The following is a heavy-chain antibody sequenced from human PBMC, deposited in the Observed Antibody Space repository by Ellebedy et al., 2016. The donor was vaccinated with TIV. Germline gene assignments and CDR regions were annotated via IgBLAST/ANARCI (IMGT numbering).Heavy chain of an antibody. Sequence: GESLKISXQASGYNFGGHWIGWVRQTPEKGLEWMAIIYPGDSNIKYSPSFEGHVTISADKSLTAAYLQWNSLKTSDSAIYFCARGVTALDYWGQGTRVTVS. CDR1: GYNFGGHW. V-gene: IGHV5-51*01. J-gene: IGHJ4*02. CDR2: IYPGDSNI. D-gene: IGHD2-21*02. CDR3: ARGVTALDY.